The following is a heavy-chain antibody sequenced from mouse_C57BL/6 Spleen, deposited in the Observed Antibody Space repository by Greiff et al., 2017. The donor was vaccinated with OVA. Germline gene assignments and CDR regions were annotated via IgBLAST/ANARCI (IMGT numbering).Heavy chain of an antibody. V-gene: IGHV1-52*01. J-gene: IGHJ2*01. Sequence: QVQLQQPGAELVRPGSSVKLSCKASGYTFTSYWMHWVKQRPIQGLEWIGNIDPSDSETHYNQKFKDKATLTVDKSSSTAYMQLRSLPSEYFAVSYCASAQGRSTDFDDWGEGTTLTVSS. CDR2: IDPSDSET. CDR3: ASAQGRSTDFDD. CDR1: GYTFTSYW.